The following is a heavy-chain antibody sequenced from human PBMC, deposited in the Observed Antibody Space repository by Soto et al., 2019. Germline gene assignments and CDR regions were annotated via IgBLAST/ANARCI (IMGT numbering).Heavy chain of an antibody. Sequence: ASVKVSCKVSGYILRDLSMHWVRQAPGKGLEWMGGYDPEEHKIVYAQKFQGRVTMTDDTSTDTVYMELSSLRSDDTAVYYCATVFGGNYNDYFDKWSQGTLVTVSS. V-gene: IGHV1-24*01. CDR3: ATVFGGNYNDYFDK. J-gene: IGHJ4*02. D-gene: IGHD1-26*01. CDR2: YDPEEHKI. CDR1: GYILRDLS.